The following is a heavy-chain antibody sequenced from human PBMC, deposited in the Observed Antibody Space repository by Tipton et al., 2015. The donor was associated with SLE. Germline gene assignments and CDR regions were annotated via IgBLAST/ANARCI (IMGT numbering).Heavy chain of an antibody. V-gene: IGHV4-59*11. CDR3: ARAHSSGYYGY. Sequence: TLSLTCTVSGGSISSHYWSWIRQPPGKGLEWIGYFYYSGSTNYNPSLKSRVTISVDTSKNQFSLKLSSMTAADTAVYYCARAHSSGYYGYWGQGTLVTVSS. CDR2: FYYSGST. J-gene: IGHJ4*02. D-gene: IGHD3-22*01. CDR1: GGSISSHY.